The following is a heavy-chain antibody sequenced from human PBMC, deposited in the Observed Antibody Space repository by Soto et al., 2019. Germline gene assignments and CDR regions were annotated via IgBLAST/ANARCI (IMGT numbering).Heavy chain of an antibody. CDR1: GYTFTSYA. CDR2: INAGNGNT. CDR3: ARDDYDILTGYGMDV. Sequence: QVPLVQSGAEVKKPGASVKVSCKASGYTFTSYAMHWVRQAPGQRLEWMGWINAGNGNTKYSQKFQGRVTITRDTSASTAYMELSSLRSEDTAVYYCARDDYDILTGYGMDVWGQGTTVTVSS. J-gene: IGHJ6*02. V-gene: IGHV1-3*01. D-gene: IGHD3-9*01.